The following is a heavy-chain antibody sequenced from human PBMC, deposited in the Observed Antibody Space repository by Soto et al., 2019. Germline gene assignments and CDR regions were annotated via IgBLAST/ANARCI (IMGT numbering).Heavy chain of an antibody. V-gene: IGHV4-59*01. J-gene: IGHJ6*02. CDR2: VYYTGTT. CDR3: AREMISTSRNYYYGMGV. CDR1: GDSIGGFY. Sequence: SETLSLTCTVSGDSIGGFYWSWIRQPPGKGLQWIGNVYYTGTTDYNPSLRSRVTISVDMSKNQFSLKLSSVTAADTAVYYCAREMISTSRNYYYGMGVWGQGTTVTVSS. D-gene: IGHD2-2*01.